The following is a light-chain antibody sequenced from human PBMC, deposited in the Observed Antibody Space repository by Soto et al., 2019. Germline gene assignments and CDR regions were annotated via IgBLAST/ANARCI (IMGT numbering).Light chain of an antibody. CDR2: GAS. V-gene: IGKV3-15*01. Sequence: EILMTQSPDTLSVSPGQSATRSCSASQRVYSNLAWYQQRPGQAPRLLIYGASTRATGVPPRFSGRGSGTAFTLTISSLQSADFAVSYCQPYTNWPPTTVGQRTRLEIK. CDR1: QRVYSN. CDR3: QPYTNWPPTT. J-gene: IGKJ5*01.